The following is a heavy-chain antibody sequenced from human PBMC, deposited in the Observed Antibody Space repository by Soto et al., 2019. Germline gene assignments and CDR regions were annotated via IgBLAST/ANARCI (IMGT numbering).Heavy chain of an antibody. D-gene: IGHD2-2*01. J-gene: IGHJ6*02. CDR1: GGTFSSYA. V-gene: IGHV1-69*01. CDR2: IIPIFGTA. Sequence: QVQLVQSGAEVKKPGSSVKVSCKASGGTFSSYAISWVRQAPGQGLEWMGGIIPIFGTANYAQKFQGRVTITADESTSTAYMELSSLRSEDTAVYYCAREDIVVVPAARSYYYYYGMDVWGQGTTVTVSS. CDR3: AREDIVVVPAARSYYYYYGMDV.